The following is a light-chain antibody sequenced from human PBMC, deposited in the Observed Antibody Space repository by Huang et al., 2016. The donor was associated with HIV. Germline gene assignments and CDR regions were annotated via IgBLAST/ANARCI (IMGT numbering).Light chain of an antibody. J-gene: IGKJ5*01. CDR3: QQYNNWPPIT. CDR1: QSVSSN. Sequence: EIVMTQSPVTLSVSPGERATLSCRASQSVSSNLAWYQQKPGQAPRLLIYGASTRATGVPARFSGSGSVTEFTLTISSLQSEDFALYYCQQYNNWPPITFGQGTRLEIK. V-gene: IGKV3-15*01. CDR2: GAS.